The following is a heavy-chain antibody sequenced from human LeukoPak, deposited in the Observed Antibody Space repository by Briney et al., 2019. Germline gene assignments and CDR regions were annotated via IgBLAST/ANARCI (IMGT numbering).Heavy chain of an antibody. CDR1: GGSLSSYY. CDR3: ARGSTPTFNY. D-gene: IGHD1-1*01. CDR2: VYYNGRT. J-gene: IGHJ4*02. V-gene: IGHV4-59*01. Sequence: ASETLSLTCTVSGGSLSSYYWSWIRQPPGKGLEWIGYVYYNGRTTYSPSLKSRVTISVDTSKNRFSLELHSVTAADTAVYYCARGSTPTFNYWGQGTLVTVSS.